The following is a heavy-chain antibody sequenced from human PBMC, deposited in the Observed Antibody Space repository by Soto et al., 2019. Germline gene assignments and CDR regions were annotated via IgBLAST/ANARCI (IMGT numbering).Heavy chain of an antibody. V-gene: IGHV4-59*01. J-gene: IGHJ4*02. CDR3: ASVTFGGIVLAH. CDR2: IYFNGNT. D-gene: IGHD3-16*01. Sequence: SETLSLTCTVSAASFSKYYWTWIRQPPGKGLEWIGYIYFNGNTKYNPSLEGRLTISIDTSKKEFSLKLTSVTAADATVYYCASVTFGGIVLAHWGQGTLVTVSS. CDR1: AASFSKYY.